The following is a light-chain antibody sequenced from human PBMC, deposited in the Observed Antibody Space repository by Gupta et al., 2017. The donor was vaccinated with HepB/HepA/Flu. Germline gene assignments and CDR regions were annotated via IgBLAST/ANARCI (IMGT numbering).Light chain of an antibody. Sequence: DIVLTQSTATLSVSPGERATLSCRASKSVNNYLAWYQQNPSQSPRLHIYDASNRATGIPARFSGSGSGTDFTLTISSLEPEDFAVYYCQQRSNWPPFTFGPGTKVDIK. V-gene: IGKV3-11*01. CDR2: DAS. CDR3: QQRSNWPPFT. J-gene: IGKJ3*01. CDR1: KSVNNY.